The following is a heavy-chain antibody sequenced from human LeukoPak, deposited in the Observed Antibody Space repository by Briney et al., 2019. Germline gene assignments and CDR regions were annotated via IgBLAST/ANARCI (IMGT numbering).Heavy chain of an antibody. V-gene: IGHV3-23*01. CDR2: ISGSGGST. D-gene: IGHD6-19*01. CDR3: ANQFSGWYIHYCYYSMDV. Sequence: GGSLRLSCAASGFTFSSYAMSWVRQAPGKGLEWVSAISGSGGSTYYADSVKGRFTISRDNSKNTLYLQMNSLRAEDTAVYYCANQFSGWYIHYCYYSMDVWGQGTTVTVSS. CDR1: GFTFSSYA. J-gene: IGHJ6*02.